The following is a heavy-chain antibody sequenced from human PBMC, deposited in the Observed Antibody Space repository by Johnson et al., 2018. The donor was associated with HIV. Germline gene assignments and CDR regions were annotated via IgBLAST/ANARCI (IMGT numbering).Heavy chain of an antibody. J-gene: IGHJ3*02. CDR3: ASCEYSSPRGAFDI. D-gene: IGHD6-6*01. CDR1: GFTFDDYA. V-gene: IGHV3-13*01. CDR2: IGTAGDT. Sequence: VQLVESGGGLVQPGGSLRLSCAASGFTFDDYAMHWVRQVPGKGLEWVSAIGTAGDTYYPVSVKGRFTISRENAKNSLYLQMNSLRAEDTAVYYCASCEYSSPRGAFDIWGQGTMVTVSS.